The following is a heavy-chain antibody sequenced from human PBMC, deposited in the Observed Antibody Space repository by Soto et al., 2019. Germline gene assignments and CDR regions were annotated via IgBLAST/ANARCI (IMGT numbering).Heavy chain of an antibody. D-gene: IGHD6-19*01. CDR3: ARVPGGEALYSSGWNNYYYGLDV. CDR2: IYFSGST. CDR1: GGSMSSYY. J-gene: IGHJ6*02. Sequence: SETLSDTCPVSGGSMSSYYLTWIRHPPFKLLEWIWYIYFSGSTNYNPSLKSRITISVDTSKNQFSLILRSVTAADTAVYYCARVPGGEALYSSGWNNYYYGLDVWGQGTTVTVSS. V-gene: IGHV4-59*12.